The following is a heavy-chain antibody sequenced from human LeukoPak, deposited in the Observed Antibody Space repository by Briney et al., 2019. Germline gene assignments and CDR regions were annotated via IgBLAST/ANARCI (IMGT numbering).Heavy chain of an antibody. J-gene: IGHJ4*02. CDR1: GFTFSSYA. V-gene: IGHV3-23*01. D-gene: IGHD6-19*01. CDR2: ISGSGGST. Sequence: GGSLRLSCAASGFTFSSYAMSWVRQAPGKGLEWVSAISGSGGSTYYADSVKGRFTISRDNSKNTLYLQMNSLRAEDTAVYYCXXXXSXXGXXXXXGTXLDYWGQGTLVTVSS. CDR3: XXXXSXXGXXXXXGTXLDY.